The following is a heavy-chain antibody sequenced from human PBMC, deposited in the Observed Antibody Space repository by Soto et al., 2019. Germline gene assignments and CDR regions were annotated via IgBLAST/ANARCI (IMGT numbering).Heavy chain of an antibody. Sequence: GGSLRLSCAASGFTFSGSAMHWVRQASGKGLEWVGRIRSKANSYATAYAASVKGRFTISRDDSKNTAYLQMNSLKTEDTAVYYCTSHDIGANYYYYYGMDVWGQGTTVTVSS. CDR1: GFTFSGSA. V-gene: IGHV3-73*01. CDR3: TSHDIGANYYYYYGMDV. J-gene: IGHJ6*02. CDR2: IRSKANSYAT.